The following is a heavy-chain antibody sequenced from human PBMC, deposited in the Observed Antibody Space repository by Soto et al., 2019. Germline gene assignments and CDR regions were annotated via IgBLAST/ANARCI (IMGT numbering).Heavy chain of an antibody. CDR1: GGSISSYY. V-gene: IGHV4-59*01. CDR3: ARAQYYDFGVDY. Sequence: SETLSLTCTVSGGSISSYYWSWIRQPPGKGLEWIGYIYYSGSTNYNPSLKSRVTISVDTSKNQFSLKLSSVTAADTAVYYCARAQYYDFGVDYWGQGTLVTVSS. D-gene: IGHD3-3*01. J-gene: IGHJ4*02. CDR2: IYYSGST.